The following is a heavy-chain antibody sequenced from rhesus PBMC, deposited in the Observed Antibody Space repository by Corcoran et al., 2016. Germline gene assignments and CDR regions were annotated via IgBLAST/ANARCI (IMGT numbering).Heavy chain of an antibody. J-gene: IGHJ4*01. CDR2: INGSSGST. Sequence: QVQLQESGPGLVKPSETLSLTCAVSGGSISSNYWSWICQPPGKGLEWIGYINGSSGSTYYNPSLKSRVTISTDTSKNQFSLRLSSVTAADTAVYYCARSPIVGRVRSYFDDWGQGVLVTVSS. CDR1: GGSISSNY. D-gene: IGHD5-24*01. V-gene: IGHV4-165*01. CDR3: ARSPIVGRVRSYFDD.